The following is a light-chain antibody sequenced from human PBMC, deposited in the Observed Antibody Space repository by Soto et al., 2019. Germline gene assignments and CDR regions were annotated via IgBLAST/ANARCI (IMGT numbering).Light chain of an antibody. V-gene: IGLV2-14*01. J-gene: IGLJ3*02. CDR1: SSDVGGYNY. CDR2: EVN. CDR3: SSYTSRRARV. Sequence: QSALTQPASVSGSPGQSITISCTGTSSDVGGYNYVSWYQQHPGKAPKLMIYEVNNRPSGVSNRFSGSKSGNTASLTISGLQAEDEAAYYCSSYTSRRARVFGGGTQLTVL.